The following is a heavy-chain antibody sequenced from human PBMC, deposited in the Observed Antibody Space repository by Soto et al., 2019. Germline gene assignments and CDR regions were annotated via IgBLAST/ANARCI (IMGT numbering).Heavy chain of an antibody. CDR2: IYYSGST. CDR3: ARVGFNWNDDYYGMDV. J-gene: IGHJ6*02. V-gene: IGHV4-30-4*01. D-gene: IGHD1-20*01. Sequence: SETLSLTCTVSGGSISSGDYYWSWIRQPPGKGLEWIGYIYYSGSTYYNPSLRSRVTISVDTSKNQFSLKLTSVTAADTAVYYCARVGFNWNDDYYGMDVWGQGTTVTVSS. CDR1: GGSISSGDYY.